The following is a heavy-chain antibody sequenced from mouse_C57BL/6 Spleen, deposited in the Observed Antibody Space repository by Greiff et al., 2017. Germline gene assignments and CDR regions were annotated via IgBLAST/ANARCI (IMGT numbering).Heavy chain of an antibody. V-gene: IGHV2-5*01. J-gene: IGHJ1*03. CDR1: GFSLTSYG. CDR2: IWRGGST. D-gene: IGHD2-1*01. Sequence: QVQLQQSGPGLVQPSQSLSITCTVSGFSLTSYGVHWVRQSPGKGLEWLGVIWRGGSTDYNAAFMSRLSITKDNSKSQVFFKMNSLQADDTAIYYCAKNWGDYGNYWYFDVWGTGTTVTVSS. CDR3: AKNWGDYGNYWYFDV.